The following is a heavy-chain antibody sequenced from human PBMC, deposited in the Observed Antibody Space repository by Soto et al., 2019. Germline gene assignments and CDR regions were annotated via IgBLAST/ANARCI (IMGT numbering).Heavy chain of an antibody. CDR1: GGSFSGYY. J-gene: IGHJ4*02. V-gene: IGHV4-34*01. CDR3: ARGRGSGRFYFDY. D-gene: IGHD3-3*01. CDR2: INHSGST. Sequence: SETLSLTCAVYGGSFSGYYWSWIRQPPGKGLEWIGEINHSGSTNYNPSLKSRVTISVDTSKNQFSLKLSSVTAADTAVYYCARGRGSGRFYFDYWGQGTLVTVSS.